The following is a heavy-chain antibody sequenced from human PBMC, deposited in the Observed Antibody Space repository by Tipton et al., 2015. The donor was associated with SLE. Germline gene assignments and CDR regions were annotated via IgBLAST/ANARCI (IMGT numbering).Heavy chain of an antibody. D-gene: IGHD1-26*01. V-gene: IGHV3-11*01. J-gene: IGHJ4*02. CDR3: AKGYVGALY. CDR2: ISSSGNIR. Sequence: SLRLSCTASGFTFGDYYMSWIRQAPGKGLEWVSYISSSGNIRNYADSVKGRFTISRDDSKNTLYLQMNSLRAEDTAVYYCAKGYVGALYWGQGTLVTVSS. CDR1: GFTFGDYY.